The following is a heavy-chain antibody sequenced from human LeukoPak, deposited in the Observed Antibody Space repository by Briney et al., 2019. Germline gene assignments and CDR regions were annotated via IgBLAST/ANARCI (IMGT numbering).Heavy chain of an antibody. CDR3: ARGYDFWSGYSTRYFDY. V-gene: IGHV3-7*03. D-gene: IGHD3-3*01. Sequence: GGSLRLSCAASGFTFSSYRMSWVRQAPGKGLEWVANIKQDGSEKYYVDSVKGRFTISRDNAKNSLYLQMNSLRAEDTAVYYCARGYDFWSGYSTRYFDYWGQGTLVTVSS. CDR2: IKQDGSEK. CDR1: GFTFSSYR. J-gene: IGHJ4*02.